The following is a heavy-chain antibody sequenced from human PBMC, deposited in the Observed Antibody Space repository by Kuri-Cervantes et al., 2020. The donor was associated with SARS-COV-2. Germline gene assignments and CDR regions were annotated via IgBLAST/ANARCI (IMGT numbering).Heavy chain of an antibody. CDR3: ARSQHSTSRFYYYSLDL. CDR1: GFTFSSYG. CDR2: IWYDGSNK. J-gene: IGHJ6*02. D-gene: IGHD6-6*01. Sequence: GGSLRLSCAASGFTFSSYGMHWVRQAPGKGLEWVAVIWYDGSNKYYADSVKGRFTISRDNSKNTLYLQMNSLRAEDTAAYYCARSQHSTSRFYYYSLDLWGQGTTVTVSS. V-gene: IGHV3-33*01.